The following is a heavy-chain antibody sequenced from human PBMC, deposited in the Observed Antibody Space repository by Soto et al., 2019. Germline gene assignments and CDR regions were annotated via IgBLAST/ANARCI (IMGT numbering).Heavy chain of an antibody. Sequence: GGSLRLSCAASGFTFRSYGMHWGRQAPGKGLEWVAVISYDGSNKYYADSVKGRFTISRDNSKNTLYLQMNSLRAEDTAVYYCAKARRDGYNSARRTPYFDYWGQRTLVTVSS. CDR3: AKARRDGYNSARRTPYFDY. CDR1: GFTFRSYG. CDR2: ISYDGSNK. D-gene: IGHD1-1*01. J-gene: IGHJ4*02. V-gene: IGHV3-30*18.